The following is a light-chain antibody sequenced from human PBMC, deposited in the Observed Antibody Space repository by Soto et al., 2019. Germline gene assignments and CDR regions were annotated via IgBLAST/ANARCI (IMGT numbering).Light chain of an antibody. J-gene: IGLJ2*01. CDR2: RNN. CDR1: SSNIGSNY. CDR3: AAWDDSLSGVV. V-gene: IGLV1-47*01. Sequence: QSVLTQPHSAGGTPGQRGTISSSGSSSNIGSNYVDWYQQLPGTAPKLLIYRNNQRPSGVPDRFSDSKSGPSASLDISGLRSEDDVDYYCAAWDDSLSGVVFGGEAKLTVL.